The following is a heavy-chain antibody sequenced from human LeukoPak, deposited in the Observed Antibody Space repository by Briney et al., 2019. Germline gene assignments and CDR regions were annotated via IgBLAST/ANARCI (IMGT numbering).Heavy chain of an antibody. CDR1: GXSFTSYW. CDR2: IDPSDSYT. V-gene: IGHV5-10-1*01. D-gene: IGHD5-18*01. CDR3: ARLKPPRGYSYGPPDY. J-gene: IGHJ4*02. Sequence: GESLRISCKGSGXSFTSYWISWVRQMPGKGLEWMGRIDPSDSYTNYSPSFQGHVTISADKSISTAYLQWSSLKASDTAMYYCARLKPPRGYSYGPPDYWGQGTLVTVSS.